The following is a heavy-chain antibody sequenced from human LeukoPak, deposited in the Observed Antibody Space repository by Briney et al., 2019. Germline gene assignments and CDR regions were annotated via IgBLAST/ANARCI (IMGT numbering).Heavy chain of an antibody. V-gene: IGHV1-2*06. Sequence: ASVKVSCKASGYTFTGYYMHWVRQAPGQGLEWMGRINPNSGGTNYAQKFQGRVTMTRDTSTSTAYMEPSRLRSDDTAVYYCARVQCSGGSCYSGYWGQGTLVTVSS. CDR2: INPNSGGT. J-gene: IGHJ4*02. D-gene: IGHD2-15*01. CDR3: ARVQCSGGSCYSGY. CDR1: GYTFTGYY.